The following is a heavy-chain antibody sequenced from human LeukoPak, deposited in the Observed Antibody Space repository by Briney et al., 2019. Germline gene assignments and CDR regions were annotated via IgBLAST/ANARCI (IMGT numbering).Heavy chain of an antibody. J-gene: IGHJ4*02. CDR3: AREGQDCGDACYEMYYFDY. V-gene: IGHV4-34*01. CDR2: INPSGST. CDR1: GGSFSGYY. Sequence: SETLSLTCAVYGGSFSGYYWSWIRQPPGKGLEWIGEINPSGSTNYNPSLKSRVTISVDTSKNQFSLKLSSVTAADTAVYYCAREGQDCGDACYEMYYFDYWGQGTLVTVSP. D-gene: IGHD2-21*02.